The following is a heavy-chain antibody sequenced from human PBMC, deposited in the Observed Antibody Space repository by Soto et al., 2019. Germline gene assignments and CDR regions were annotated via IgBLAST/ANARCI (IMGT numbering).Heavy chain of an antibody. CDR1: GGSFSGYY. V-gene: IGHV4-34*01. Sequence: SETLSLTCAVYGGSFSGYYWSWIRQPPGKGLEWIGEINHSESTNDNPSLKSRDTISVDTSKNQLSQKMSSVTAADTAVYYCARGEVAVAGTEGVSYYYYGMDVWGQGTTVT. D-gene: IGHD6-19*01. CDR2: INHSEST. CDR3: ARGEVAVAGTEGVSYYYYGMDV. J-gene: IGHJ6*02.